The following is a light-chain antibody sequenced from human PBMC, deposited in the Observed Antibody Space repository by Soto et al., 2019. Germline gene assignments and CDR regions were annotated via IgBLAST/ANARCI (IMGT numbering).Light chain of an antibody. Sequence: QVYQSPVTLPASVGDRVTITCRASQSIDRWLAWYQQKPGKAPKILIYHASSLETVVPSRFSGSGSGTEFTLTISSLQPEDFASYYRLHNYNHPCTFGQGTKLDIK. CDR1: QSIDRW. CDR2: HAS. V-gene: IGKV1-5*01. J-gene: IGKJ1*01. CDR3: LHNYNHPCT.